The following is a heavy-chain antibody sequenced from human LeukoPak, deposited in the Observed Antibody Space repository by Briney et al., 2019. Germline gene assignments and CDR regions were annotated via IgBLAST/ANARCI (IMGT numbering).Heavy chain of an antibody. CDR3: AKDPHLYSSGWDYYFDY. CDR1: GFTFSSYG. CDR2: ISYDGSNK. Sequence: GGSLRLSCAASGFTFSSYGMHWVRQAPGTGLEWVAVISYDGSNKYYADSVKGRFTISRDNSKNTLYLQMNSLRAEGTAVYYCAKDPHLYSSGWDYYFDYWGQGTLVTVSS. D-gene: IGHD6-19*01. V-gene: IGHV3-30*18. J-gene: IGHJ4*02.